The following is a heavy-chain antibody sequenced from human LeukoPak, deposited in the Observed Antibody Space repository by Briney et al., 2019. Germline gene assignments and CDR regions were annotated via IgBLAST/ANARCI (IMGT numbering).Heavy chain of an antibody. CDR3: MTPPKQGYDWEIDY. V-gene: IGHV3-64D*09. CDR1: GFTFSSYA. CDR2: IDSNGVST. D-gene: IGHD5-12*01. J-gene: IGHJ4*02. Sequence: GGSLRLSCSASGFTFSSYAMHWVRQAPGKGLEYVSAIDSNGVSTSYADSVKGRFTISRDNSKNTLYLQMSSLRAEDTAVYYCMTPPKQGYDWEIDYWGQGTLVTVSS.